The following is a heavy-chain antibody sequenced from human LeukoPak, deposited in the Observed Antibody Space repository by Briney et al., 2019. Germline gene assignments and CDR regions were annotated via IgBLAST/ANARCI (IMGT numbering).Heavy chain of an antibody. CDR3: ARDLEGLGELVDY. V-gene: IGHV3-21*01. D-gene: IGHD3-10*01. CDR1: GFTFSSYS. J-gene: IGHJ4*02. CDR2: ISSSSSYI. Sequence: GGSLRLSCAASGFTFSSYSMNWVRQAPGKGLEWVSSISSSSSYIYYADSVKGRFTISRDNAKNSLYLQMNSLRAEDTAVYYCARDLEGLGELVDYWGQGTLVTVSS.